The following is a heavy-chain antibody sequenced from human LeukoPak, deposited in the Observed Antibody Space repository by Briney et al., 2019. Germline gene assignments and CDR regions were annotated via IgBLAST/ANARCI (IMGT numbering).Heavy chain of an antibody. J-gene: IGHJ4*02. D-gene: IGHD2-15*01. CDR1: GFTFSSYA. Sequence: GGSLRLSCTASGFTFSSYAMSWVRQAPGKGLEWVSSISDTGDSTYYADSVKGRFTISRDNSKNTLYLQMNSLRAEDTAVYYCARAGRYCSGGSCYNYWGQGTLVTVSS. CDR3: ARAGRYCSGGSCYNY. V-gene: IGHV3-23*01. CDR2: ISDTGDST.